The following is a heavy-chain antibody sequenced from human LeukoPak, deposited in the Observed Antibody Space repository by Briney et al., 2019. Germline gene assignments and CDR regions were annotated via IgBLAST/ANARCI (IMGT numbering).Heavy chain of an antibody. CDR1: GDSISTGGYY. V-gene: IGHV4-31*03. CDR3: ARVIVVVPIGVYHYYAMDV. J-gene: IGHJ6*02. Sequence: SQTLSLTCTVSGDSISTGGYYWAWIRQHRERGLEWIGYIYYSGSTHYNPSRQSRVTISVDTSKNQFSLNLNSVTAADTAVYYCARVIVVVPIGVYHYYAMDVWGQGTTVTVSS. D-gene: IGHD2-2*01. CDR2: IYYSGST.